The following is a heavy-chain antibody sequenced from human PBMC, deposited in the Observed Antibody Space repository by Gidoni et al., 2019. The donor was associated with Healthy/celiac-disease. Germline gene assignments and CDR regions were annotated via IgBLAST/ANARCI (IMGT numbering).Heavy chain of an antibody. CDR1: GFTFSSYW. CDR3: ARDRATYDYVWGSSDWYFDL. D-gene: IGHD3-16*01. V-gene: IGHV3-7*01. Sequence: EVQLVESGGGLVQPGGSLRLSCAASGFTFSSYWMSWVRQAQGKGREWVANIKQDGSEKYYVDSVKGRFTISRDNAKNSLYLQMNSLRAEDTAVYYCARDRATYDYVWGSSDWYFDLWGRGTLVTVSS. CDR2: IKQDGSEK. J-gene: IGHJ2*01.